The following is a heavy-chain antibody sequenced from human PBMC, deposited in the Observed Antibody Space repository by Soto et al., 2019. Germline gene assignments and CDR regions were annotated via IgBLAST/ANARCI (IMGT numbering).Heavy chain of an antibody. J-gene: IGHJ5*02. D-gene: IGHD6-13*01. CDR3: ARGIATGQLDP. CDR1: GYTFTTYT. Sequence: QVQLVQSGAEVKKPGASVMLSCKASGYTFTTYTMNWVRQAPGQRLEWMGWINPVNGKTKYSEKFQDRVIITRDTSASTAYMERRSLRSEDTAVYYCARGIATGQLDPWGQGTLVIVSS. V-gene: IGHV1-3*01. CDR2: INPVNGKT.